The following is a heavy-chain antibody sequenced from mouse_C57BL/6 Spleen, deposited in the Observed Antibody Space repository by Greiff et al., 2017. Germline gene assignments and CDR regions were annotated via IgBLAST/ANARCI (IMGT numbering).Heavy chain of an antibody. J-gene: IGHJ2*01. CDR1: GYTFTSYT. CDR3: ARGNYGPY. D-gene: IGHD1-1*02. CDR2: INPSSGYT. V-gene: IGHV1-4*01. Sequence: VQLQASGAELARPGASVKMSCKASGYTFTSYTMHWVKQRPGQGLEWIGYINPSSGYTKYNQKFKDKATLTADKSSSTAYMQLSSLTSEDSAVYYCARGNYGPYWGQGTTLTVSS.